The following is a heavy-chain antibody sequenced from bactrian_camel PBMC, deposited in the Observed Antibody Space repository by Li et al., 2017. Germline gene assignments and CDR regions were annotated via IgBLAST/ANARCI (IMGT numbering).Heavy chain of an antibody. CDR1: GNTASVTC. Sequence: HVQLVESGGGSVQAGGSLRLSCGASGNTASVTCMGWFRQAPGKEREFVARIDSDGTTNYADSVKGRFTISVNNAKNTVYLQMNSLKPDDTAVYYCVADVVMNAAQGPHGLGYWGQGTQVTVS. D-gene: IGHD3*01. J-gene: IGHJ6*01. CDR2: IDSDGTT. CDR3: VADVVMNAAQGPHGLGY. V-gene: IGHV3S53*01.